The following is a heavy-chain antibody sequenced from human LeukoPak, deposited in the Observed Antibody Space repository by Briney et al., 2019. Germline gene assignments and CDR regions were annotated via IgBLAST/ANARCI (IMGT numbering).Heavy chain of an antibody. V-gene: IGHV3-7*01. CDR3: ARALSHCLDY. CDR1: KFTFSNYE. J-gene: IGHJ4*02. CDR2: IKHDGSEK. D-gene: IGHD3-16*01. Sequence: PGGSLRLSCVASKFTFSNYEMNWVRQAPGKGLEWVANIKHDGSEKYYVDSVKGRFSISRDNAKKSLYLQMNSLRAEDTAVYYCARALSHCLDYWGQGTLVTVSS.